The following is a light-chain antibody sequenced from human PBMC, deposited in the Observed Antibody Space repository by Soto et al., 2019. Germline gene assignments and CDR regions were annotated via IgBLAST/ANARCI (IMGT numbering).Light chain of an antibody. CDR1: SSDVGTYNR. CDR3: CSYTSSNTLV. CDR2: EVS. J-gene: IGLJ3*02. Sequence: QSALTQPPSVSGSPGQSVTISCTGTSSDVGTYNRVSWYQQTPGTAPKVMIYEVSNRPSGVPDRFSGSKSGNTASLTISGLQAEDEADYYCCSYTSSNTLVFGGGTKVTVL. V-gene: IGLV2-18*02.